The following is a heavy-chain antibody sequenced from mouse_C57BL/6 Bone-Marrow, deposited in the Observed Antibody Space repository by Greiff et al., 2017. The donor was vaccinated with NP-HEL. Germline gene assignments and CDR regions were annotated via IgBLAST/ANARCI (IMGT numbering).Heavy chain of an antibody. CDR1: GYTFTSYD. CDR3: AREAYYYGNYFDC. V-gene: IGHV1-85*01. CDR2: IYPRDGST. D-gene: IGHD1-1*01. J-gene: IGHJ2*01. Sequence: VQLQQSGPELVKPGASVKLSCKASGYTFTSYDINWVKQRPGQGLEWIGWIYPRDGSTKYNEKFKGKATLTVDTSSSTAYMVLHSLTSEDSAVYFCAREAYYYGNYFDCRGQGTTLTVSS.